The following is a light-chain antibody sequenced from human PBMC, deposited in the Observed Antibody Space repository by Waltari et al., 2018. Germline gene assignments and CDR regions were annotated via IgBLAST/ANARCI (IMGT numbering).Light chain of an antibody. CDR3: SSYTSSSSGV. CDR2: EVS. Sequence: QSALTQPASVSGSPGQSLTIPCTGTSSDVGGYTYVSWYQQHPGKAPKLMIYEVSNRPSGVSNRFSGSKSGNTASLTISGLQAEDEADYYCSSYTSSSSGVFGTGTKVTVL. V-gene: IGLV2-14*01. J-gene: IGLJ1*01. CDR1: SSDVGGYTY.